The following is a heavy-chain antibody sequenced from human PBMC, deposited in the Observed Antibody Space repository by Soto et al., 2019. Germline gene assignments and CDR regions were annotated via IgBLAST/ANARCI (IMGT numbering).Heavy chain of an antibody. J-gene: IGHJ4*02. V-gene: IGHV2-5*08. CDR1: GGSISSYYW. CDR2: ISWDDDK. D-gene: IGHD3-10*01. Sequence: TLSLTCTVSGGSISSYYWSWIRQPPGKALEWLALISWDDDKRYSPSLKSRLTITKDTSKNQVVLTMTNMDPVDTATYYCAHSYRITLVRGVIIPLSLDYWGQGTLVTVSS. CDR3: AHSYRITLVRGVIIPLSLDY.